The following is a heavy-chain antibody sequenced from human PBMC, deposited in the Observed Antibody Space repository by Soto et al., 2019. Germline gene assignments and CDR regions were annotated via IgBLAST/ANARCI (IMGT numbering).Heavy chain of an antibody. CDR1: GGTFSSYA. D-gene: IGHD6-19*01. CDR2: IIPIFGTA. J-gene: IGHJ4*02. CDR3: ASHPPYSCGWYGGVDY. Sequence: SVKVSCKASGGTFSSYAISWVRQAPGQGLEWMGGIIPIFGTATYAQTFQGRVTITADKSTSTAYMELSSLRSEDTAVYYCASHPPYSCGWYGGVDYWGQGTLVTVCS. V-gene: IGHV1-69*06.